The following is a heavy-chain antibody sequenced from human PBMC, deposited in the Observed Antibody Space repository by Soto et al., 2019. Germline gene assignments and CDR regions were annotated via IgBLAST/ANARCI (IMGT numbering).Heavy chain of an antibody. CDR3: AREVRYFDWLKGYKWFDP. D-gene: IGHD3-9*01. CDR2: IYYSGST. Sequence: PSETLSLTCTVSGGSISSYYWSWIRQPPGKGLEWIGYIYYSGSTNYNPSLKSRVTISVDTSKNQFSLKLSSVTAADTAVYYCAREVRYFDWLKGYKWFDPWGQGTLVTLXS. V-gene: IGHV4-59*01. CDR1: GGSISSYY. J-gene: IGHJ5*02.